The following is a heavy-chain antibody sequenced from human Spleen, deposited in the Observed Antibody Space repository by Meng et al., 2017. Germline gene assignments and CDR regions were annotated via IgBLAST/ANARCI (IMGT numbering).Heavy chain of an antibody. J-gene: IGHJ4*02. CDR1: GFTFSSYA. D-gene: IGHD3-22*01. Sequence: GESLKISCAASGFTFSSYAMRWVRQAPGKGLEWVAVISYDGSNKYYADSVKGRFTISRDNSKNTLYLQMNSLRAEDTAVYYCARTYDSSGYPPAAFDYWGQGTLVTVSS. CDR3: ARTYDSSGYPPAAFDY. V-gene: IGHV3-30*04. CDR2: ISYDGSNK.